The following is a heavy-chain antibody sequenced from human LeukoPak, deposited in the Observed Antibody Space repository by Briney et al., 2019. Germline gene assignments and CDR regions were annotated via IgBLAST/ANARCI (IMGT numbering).Heavy chain of an antibody. Sequence: PSETLSLTCTVSGGSMSTDSFYWGWIRQPPGRGLEWIGTVYHTGSTYFNPALKSRLTLSVDTSKSQFSLNLSSVTAADTAVYYCAREVRDVVAVPAASWGQGTLVTVFS. CDR1: GGSMSTDSFY. D-gene: IGHD2-2*01. J-gene: IGHJ4*02. CDR2: VYHTGST. CDR3: AREVRDVVAVPAAS. V-gene: IGHV4-39*02.